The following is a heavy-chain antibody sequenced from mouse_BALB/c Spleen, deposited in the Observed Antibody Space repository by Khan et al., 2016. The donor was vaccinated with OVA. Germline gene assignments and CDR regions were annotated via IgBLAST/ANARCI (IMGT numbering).Heavy chain of an antibody. CDR2: INPSNGGT. V-gene: IGHV1S81*02. D-gene: IGHD2-2*01. CDR3: TRSGYGSFVY. CDR1: GYTFTSYY. Sequence: VQLQESGAELVKPGASVKLSCKASGYTFTSYYMYWVKQRPGQGLEWIGEINPSNGGTNFNEKFKSKATLTVDKSSSTSYMQLSSLTSEDSAVYYCTRSGYGSFVYWGKGTLVTVSA. J-gene: IGHJ3*01.